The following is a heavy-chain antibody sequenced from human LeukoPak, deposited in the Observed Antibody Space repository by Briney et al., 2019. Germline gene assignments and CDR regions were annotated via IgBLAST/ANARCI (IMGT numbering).Heavy chain of an antibody. J-gene: IGHJ5*02. Sequence: SETLSLTCTVSGGSISTYYWSWIRQPAGKGLEWIGRIYSSGSPNYNPSLKSRVTMSVDTSKNQFSLKLSSVTAADTAMYYCARDRHYCSSTTCYPGFDPWGQGTLVTVSS. D-gene: IGHD2-2*01. CDR2: IYSSGSP. CDR3: ARDRHYCSSTTCYPGFDP. CDR1: GGSISTYY. V-gene: IGHV4-4*07.